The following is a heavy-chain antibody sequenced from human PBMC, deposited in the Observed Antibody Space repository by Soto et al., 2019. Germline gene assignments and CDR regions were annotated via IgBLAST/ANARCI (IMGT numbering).Heavy chain of an antibody. V-gene: IGHV1-2*02. Sequence: VASVKVSCKASGYTFSDYYIHWVRQAPGQGLEWMGWINPNSGGTKYAPKFQGGVTMTRDTSITTAYMELSRLRSGDTAVYHCAREPATAKPEGVDFWGQGTLVTVSS. CDR1: GYTFSDYY. J-gene: IGHJ4*02. D-gene: IGHD1-1*01. CDR2: INPNSGGT. CDR3: AREPATAKPEGVDF.